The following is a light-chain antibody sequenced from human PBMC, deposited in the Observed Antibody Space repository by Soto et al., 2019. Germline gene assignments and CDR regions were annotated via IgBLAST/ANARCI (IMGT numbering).Light chain of an antibody. V-gene: IGLV1-40*01. J-gene: IGLJ1*01. CDR2: GNS. Sequence: QSVLTQPASVSGAPGQGVTISWTVSSSNIGAGYDVHWYQQLPGTAPKLLIYGNSNRPSGVPDRFSGSKSGTSASLAITGLQAEDEADYYCQSYDSSLSGYVFGTGTKVTVL. CDR3: QSYDSSLSGYV. CDR1: SSNIGAGYD.